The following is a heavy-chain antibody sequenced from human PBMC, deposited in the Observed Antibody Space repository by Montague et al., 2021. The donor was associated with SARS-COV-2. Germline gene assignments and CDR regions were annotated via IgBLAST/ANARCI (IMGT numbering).Heavy chain of an antibody. CDR1: GFTFSSYW. Sequence: SLRLYCAASGFTFSSYWMSWVRQAPGKGLEWVANIKQDGSENYYVDSVKGRFTISRDNAKNSLYLQMNSLRAEDTAVYYCARGRITIFGVEDYYYGMDVWGQGTTVTVSS. J-gene: IGHJ6*02. V-gene: IGHV3-7*03. D-gene: IGHD3-3*01. CDR3: ARGRITIFGVEDYYYGMDV. CDR2: IKQDGSEN.